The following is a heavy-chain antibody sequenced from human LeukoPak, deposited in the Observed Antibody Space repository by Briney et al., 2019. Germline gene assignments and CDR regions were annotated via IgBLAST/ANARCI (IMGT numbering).Heavy chain of an antibody. Sequence: SVKVSCKASGGTFSSYAISWVRQAPGQGLEWMGGIIPIFGTANYAQKFQGRVTITTDESTSTAYMELSSLRSEDTAVYYCASCVFRVVMHTSYYYYYMDVWGKGTTVTVSS. CDR2: IIPIFGTA. J-gene: IGHJ6*03. D-gene: IGHD3-3*01. V-gene: IGHV1-69*05. CDR3: ASCVFRVVMHTSYYYYYMDV. CDR1: GGTFSSYA.